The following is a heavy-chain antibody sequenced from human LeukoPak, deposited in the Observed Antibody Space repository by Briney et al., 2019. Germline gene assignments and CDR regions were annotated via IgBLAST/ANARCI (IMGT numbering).Heavy chain of an antibody. J-gene: IGHJ4*02. V-gene: IGHV3-30*02. Sequence: GGSLRLSCAASGFTFSSYGMHWVRQAPGKGLEWVAFIRYDGSNKYYADSVKGRFTISRDDSKNTLYLQMNSLRAEDTAMYFCAKDKDPWKSTSISDFDYWGQGTLVTVSS. CDR2: IRYDGSNK. D-gene: IGHD1-1*01. CDR1: GFTFSSYG. CDR3: AKDKDPWKSTSISDFDY.